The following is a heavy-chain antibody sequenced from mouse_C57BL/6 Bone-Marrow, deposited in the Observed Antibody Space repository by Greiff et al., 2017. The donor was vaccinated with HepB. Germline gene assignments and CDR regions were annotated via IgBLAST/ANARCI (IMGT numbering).Heavy chain of an antibody. D-gene: IGHD3-3*01. Sequence: VHLVESGAELARPGASVKLSCTASGFTFTSYGISWVKQRAGQGLEWIGEIYPRSGNTYYNEKFKGKATLTADKSSSTAYMELRSLTSEDSAVYFCARLADFAMDYWGQGTSVTVSS. CDR2: IYPRSGNT. J-gene: IGHJ4*01. V-gene: IGHV1-81*01. CDR3: ARLADFAMDY. CDR1: GFTFTSYG.